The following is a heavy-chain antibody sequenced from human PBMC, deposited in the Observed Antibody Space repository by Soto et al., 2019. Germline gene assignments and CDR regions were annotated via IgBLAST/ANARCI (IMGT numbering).Heavy chain of an antibody. CDR1: GGSITSGDYY. CDR3: ARRHSSSGGGFDY. CDR2: IHYDGRT. J-gene: IGHJ4*02. V-gene: IGHV4-31*02. Sequence: TLSLTCSVSGGSITSGDYYWTWIRQHPGEGLEWIAYIHYDGRTYYNPSLQSRTATSVDTSKNQFSLELNSVTDADTAVYYCARRHSSSGGGFDYWGQGTLVTVSS. D-gene: IGHD2-2*01.